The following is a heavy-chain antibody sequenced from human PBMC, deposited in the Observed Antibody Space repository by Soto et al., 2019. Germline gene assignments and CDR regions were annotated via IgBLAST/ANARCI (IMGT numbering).Heavy chain of an antibody. J-gene: IGHJ5*02. D-gene: IGHD3-3*01. Sequence: EVQLLESGGGLVQPGGSLRLSCAASGFTFSTYAMTWVRQAPGKGLEWVSGISGSGGSTYYADSVKGRFTISRDNSKNPLYLPMNSLRAEDTAVYYCAKSPLPTVFGVAGNRFDPWGQGTLVTVSS. CDR1: GFTFSTYA. CDR3: AKSPLPTVFGVAGNRFDP. CDR2: ISGSGGST. V-gene: IGHV3-23*01.